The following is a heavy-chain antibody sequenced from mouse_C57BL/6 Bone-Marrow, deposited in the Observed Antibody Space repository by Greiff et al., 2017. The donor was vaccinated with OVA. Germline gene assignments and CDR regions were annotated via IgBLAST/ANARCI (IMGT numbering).Heavy chain of an antibody. Sequence: VQLQQSGAELVRPGASVKLSCTASGFNIKDDYMHWVKERPEQGLEWIGWIDPENGDTEYASKFQGKATITADTSSKTVYLHLSSLTSEDTAVYYCTPYRYWGQGTTLTVAS. CDR3: TPYRY. CDR2: IDPENGDT. CDR1: GFNIKDDY. J-gene: IGHJ2*01. V-gene: IGHV14-4*01.